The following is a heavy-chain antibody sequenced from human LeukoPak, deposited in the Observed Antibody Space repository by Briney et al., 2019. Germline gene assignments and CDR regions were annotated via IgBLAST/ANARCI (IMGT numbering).Heavy chain of an antibody. Sequence: SENLSLTCTVSGGSISSYYWSWIRQPPGKGLEWIGYIYTSGSANYNPSLKSRVTISVDTSKNQFSLKLSSVTAADTAVYYCARQRRDYGDYAVDYWGQGTLVTVSS. CDR2: IYTSGSA. J-gene: IGHJ4*02. CDR1: GGSISSYY. D-gene: IGHD4-17*01. CDR3: ARQRRDYGDYAVDY. V-gene: IGHV4-4*09.